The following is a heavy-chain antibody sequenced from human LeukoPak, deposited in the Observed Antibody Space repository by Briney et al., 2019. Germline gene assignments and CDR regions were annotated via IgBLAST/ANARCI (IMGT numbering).Heavy chain of an antibody. Sequence: GGSLRLSCAASGFTFSSYSINWVRQAPGKGLEWVSSISSSSSYIYSADSVKGRFTISRDNAKNSLYLQMNSLRAEDTAVYYCATGVRGVIITYWGQGTLVTVSS. CDR1: GFTFSSYS. CDR3: ATGVRGVIITY. V-gene: IGHV3-21*01. J-gene: IGHJ4*02. CDR2: ISSSSSYI. D-gene: IGHD3-10*01.